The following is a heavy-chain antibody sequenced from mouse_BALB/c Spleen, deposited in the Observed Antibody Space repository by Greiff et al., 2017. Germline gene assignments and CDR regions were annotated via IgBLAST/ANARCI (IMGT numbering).Heavy chain of an antibody. CDR1: GFNIKDTY. Sequence: VQLQQSGAELVKPGVSVKLSCTASGFNIKDTYMHWVKQRPEQGLEWIGRFDPANGNTKYDPKFQGKATITADTSSNTAYLQLSSLTSEDTAVYYSAPYYGNGFDDWGQGTTLTVSA. CDR3: APYYGNGFDD. CDR2: FDPANGNT. J-gene: IGHJ2*01. D-gene: IGHD2-1*01. V-gene: IGHV14-3*02.